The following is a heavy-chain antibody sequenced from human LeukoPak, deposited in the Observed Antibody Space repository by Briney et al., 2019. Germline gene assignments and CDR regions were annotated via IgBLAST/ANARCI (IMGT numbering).Heavy chain of an antibody. D-gene: IGHD3-3*01. Sequence: PGGSLRLSCAASGFIFSNYSMNWVRQAPGKGLEWVSSISSSSSYIYYADSVKGRFTISRDNAKNSLYLQMNSLRAEDTAVYYCARARDYDFWSGYHYYFDYWGQGTLVTGSS. CDR1: GFIFSNYS. J-gene: IGHJ4*02. V-gene: IGHV3-21*01. CDR3: ARARDYDFWSGYHYYFDY. CDR2: ISSSSSYI.